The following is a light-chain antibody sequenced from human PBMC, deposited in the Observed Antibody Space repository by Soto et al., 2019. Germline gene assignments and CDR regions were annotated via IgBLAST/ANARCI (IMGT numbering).Light chain of an antibody. J-gene: IGKJ1*01. CDR2: GAS. V-gene: IGKV3-15*01. CDR1: QSVSSN. Sequence: EIVMTQSPATLSVSPGERATLSCRASQSVSSNLAWYQQKPGQAPRLLIYGASTRATGIPARFSGSGSGTEFTLTISILQSEDFAVYYCQHYNNWPRTFGQGTKVEFK. CDR3: QHYNNWPRT.